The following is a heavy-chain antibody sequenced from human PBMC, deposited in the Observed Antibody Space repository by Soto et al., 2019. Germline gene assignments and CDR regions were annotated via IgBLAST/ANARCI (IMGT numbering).Heavy chain of an antibody. J-gene: IGHJ4*02. Sequence: SETLSLTCTVSGGSIRSYYWSWIRQPPGKGLEWIGYIYYSGSTNYNPSLKSRVTISVDTSKNQFSLKLSSVTAADTAVYYCARAGYSGSFYDYWGQGTLVTVSS. V-gene: IGHV4-59*01. CDR3: ARAGYSGSFYDY. CDR1: GGSIRSYY. D-gene: IGHD1-26*01. CDR2: IYYSGST.